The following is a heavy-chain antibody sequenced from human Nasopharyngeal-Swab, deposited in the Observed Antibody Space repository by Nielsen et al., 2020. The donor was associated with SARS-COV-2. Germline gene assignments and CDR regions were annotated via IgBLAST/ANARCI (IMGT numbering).Heavy chain of an antibody. CDR2: IYTSGST. CDR1: GGSFSGYY. V-gene: IGHV4-59*10. CDR3: ARDGEYYYGMDV. J-gene: IGHJ6*02. Sequence: SETLSLTCAVYGGSFSGYYWSWIRQPPGKGLEWIGRIYTSGSTNYNPSLKSRVTMSVDTSKNQFSLKLSSVTAADTAVYYCARDGEYYYGMDVWGQGTTVTVSS. D-gene: IGHD3-3*01.